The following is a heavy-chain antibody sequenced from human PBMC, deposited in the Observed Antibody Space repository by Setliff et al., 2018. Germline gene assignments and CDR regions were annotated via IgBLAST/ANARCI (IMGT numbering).Heavy chain of an antibody. CDR1: DGSISSGGYY. Sequence: TSETLSLTCTVSDGSISSGGYYWCWIRQHPGKGLEWIGYIYYSGSTYYNPSLKSRVTISVDTSKNQFSLKLSSVTAADTAVYYCARVTGYYDFWSGYYIGSGWFDPWGQGTLVTVSS. CDR2: IYYSGST. D-gene: IGHD3-3*01. J-gene: IGHJ5*02. V-gene: IGHV4-31*03. CDR3: ARVTGYYDFWSGYYIGSGWFDP.